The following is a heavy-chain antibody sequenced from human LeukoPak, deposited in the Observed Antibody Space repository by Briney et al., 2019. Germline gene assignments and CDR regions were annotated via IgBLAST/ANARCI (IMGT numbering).Heavy chain of an antibody. D-gene: IGHD6-19*01. Sequence: ASVKVSCKASGYTFTGYYMHWVRQAPGQGLEWMGWINPNSGGTNYAQKFQGRVTMTRDTSISTAYMELSRLRSDDTAVYYCARVRIAVAGSDYWGQGTLVTVSS. J-gene: IGHJ4*02. V-gene: IGHV1-2*02. CDR2: INPNSGGT. CDR3: ARVRIAVAGSDY. CDR1: GYTFTGYY.